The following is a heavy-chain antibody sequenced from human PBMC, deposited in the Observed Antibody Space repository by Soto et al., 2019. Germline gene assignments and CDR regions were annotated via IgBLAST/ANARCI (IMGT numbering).Heavy chain of an antibody. D-gene: IGHD3-22*01. CDR2: ISSSGSTI. Sequence: GGSLRLSCAASGFTFSSYEMNWVRQSPGKGLEWVSYISSSGSTIYYADSVKGRFTISRDNAKNSLYLQMNSLRAEDTAVYYCARETYYYDSSGYYYTFPYYFDYWGQGTLVTVSS. V-gene: IGHV3-48*03. J-gene: IGHJ4*02. CDR3: ARETYYYDSSGYYYTFPYYFDY. CDR1: GFTFSSYE.